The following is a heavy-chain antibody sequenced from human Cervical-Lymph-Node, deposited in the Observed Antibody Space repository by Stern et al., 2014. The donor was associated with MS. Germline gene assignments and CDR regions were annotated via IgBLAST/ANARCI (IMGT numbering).Heavy chain of an antibody. CDR2: IYPGDSDT. D-gene: IGHD3-22*01. CDR3: ARTYDSSGYGLDY. V-gene: IGHV5-51*03. J-gene: IGHJ4*02. Sequence: EVQLVQSGAAVKKSGESLKISCEASGYTFTAYWIGWVRQMPGKGLEGMGTIYPGDSDTRSSPSFQGRVTISADKSITTAYLQWSSLKASDSAIYYCARTYDSSGYGLDYWGQGTVVTVSS. CDR1: GYTFTAYW.